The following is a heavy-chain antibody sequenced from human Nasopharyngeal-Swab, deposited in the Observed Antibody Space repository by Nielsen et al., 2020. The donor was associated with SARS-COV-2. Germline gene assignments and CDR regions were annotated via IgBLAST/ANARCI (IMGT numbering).Heavy chain of an antibody. Sequence: GASLKISCAASGFTFSSYGMHWVRQAPGKGLEWVAVIWYDGSNKYYADSVKGRFTISRDNSKNTLYLQMNSLRAEDTAVYYCARSYYGAYYYGMDVWGQGTTVTVSS. J-gene: IGHJ6*02. CDR1: GFTFSSYG. CDR2: IWYDGSNK. V-gene: IGHV3-33*01. CDR3: ARSYYGAYYYGMDV. D-gene: IGHD4-17*01.